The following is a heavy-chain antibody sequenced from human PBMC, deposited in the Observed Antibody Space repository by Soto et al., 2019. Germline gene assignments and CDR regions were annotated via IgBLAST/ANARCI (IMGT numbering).Heavy chain of an antibody. CDR1: GFTFSNAW. J-gene: IGHJ4*02. V-gene: IGHV3-15*01. CDR3: ATGGYYPDY. D-gene: IGHD3-10*01. CDR2: VKSKTHGGTT. Sequence: EVQLVESGGGLVKPGGSLRLSCAGSGFTFSNAWMNWVRQAPGKGLEWVGRVKSKTHGGTTDYDAPVKGRFTISRDDSENTVFLQMNSLKTEDTAVYYCATGGYYPDYWGQGTLVTVSS.